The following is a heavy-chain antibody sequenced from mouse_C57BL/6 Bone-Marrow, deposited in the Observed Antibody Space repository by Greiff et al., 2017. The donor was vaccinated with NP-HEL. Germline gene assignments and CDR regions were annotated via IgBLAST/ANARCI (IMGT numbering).Heavy chain of an antibody. D-gene: IGHD1-1*01. J-gene: IGHJ4*01. V-gene: IGHV3-8*01. CDR2: ISYSGST. CDR1: GYSITSDY. Sequence: EVMLVESGPGLAKPSQTLSLTCSVTGYSITSDYWNWIRKFPGNKLEYMGYISYSGSTYYNPSLKSRISITRDTSKNQYYLQLNSLTTEDTATYYCARRLLLLRGAMDYWGQGTSVTVSS. CDR3: ARRLLLLRGAMDY.